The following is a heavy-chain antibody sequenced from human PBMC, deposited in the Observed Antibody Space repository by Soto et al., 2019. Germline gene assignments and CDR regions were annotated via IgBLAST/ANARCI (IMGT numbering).Heavy chain of an antibody. D-gene: IGHD6-6*01. Sequence: PGESLKISCKGSGYSFTSYWIGWVRQIPWKGLEWMGIIYPGDSDTRYSPSFQGQVTISADKSISTAYLQWSSLKASDTAMYYCARLPYSSSLAGYYYYYYMDVWGKGTTVTVSS. J-gene: IGHJ6*03. CDR3: ARLPYSSSLAGYYYYYYMDV. V-gene: IGHV5-51*01. CDR2: IYPGDSDT. CDR1: GYSFTSYW.